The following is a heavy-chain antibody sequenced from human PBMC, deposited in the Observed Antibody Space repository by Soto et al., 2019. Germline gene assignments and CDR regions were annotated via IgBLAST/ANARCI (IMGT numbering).Heavy chain of an antibody. J-gene: IGHJ4*02. V-gene: IGHV3-33*01. Sequence: QVQLVESGGGVVQPGRSLRLSCAASGFTFSSYGMHWVRQAPGKGLEWVAVIWYDGSNKYYADSVKGRFTISRDNSKNTLYLQMNSLRAEDTAVYYCARVGYYDSSGYYFPPDYWGQGTLVTVSS. CDR3: ARVGYYDSSGYYFPPDY. CDR2: IWYDGSNK. CDR1: GFTFSSYG. D-gene: IGHD3-22*01.